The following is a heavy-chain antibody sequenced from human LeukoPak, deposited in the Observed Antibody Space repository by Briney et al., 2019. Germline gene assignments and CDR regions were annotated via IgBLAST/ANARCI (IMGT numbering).Heavy chain of an antibody. CDR1: GGSISSYY. J-gene: IGHJ4*01. V-gene: IGHV4-59*08. CDR3: ARQNPAASGQGLDY. D-gene: IGHD6-13*01. Sequence: SETLSLTCTVSGGSISSYYWSWIWQPLGKGLEWIGYIHYSGTTNYNPSLRSRVTMSVDTSKNQFSLKVSSVTAADTAVYYCARQNPAASGQGLDYWGHGTLVTVSS. CDR2: IHYSGTT.